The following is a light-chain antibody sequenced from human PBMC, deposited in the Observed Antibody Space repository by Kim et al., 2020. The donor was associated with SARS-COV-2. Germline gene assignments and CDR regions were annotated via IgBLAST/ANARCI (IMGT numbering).Light chain of an antibody. CDR1: SSNIGSNT. CDR2: SNN. J-gene: IGLJ2*01. CDR3: AAWDDSLNGPV. V-gene: IGLV1-44*01. Sequence: QSVLTQPPSASGTPGQRVTISCSGSSSNIGSNTVNWYQQLPGTAPKLLIYSNNQRPSGVPDRFSGSKSGTSASLAISALQSEDEADYYCAAWDDSLNGPVFGGGTQLTVL.